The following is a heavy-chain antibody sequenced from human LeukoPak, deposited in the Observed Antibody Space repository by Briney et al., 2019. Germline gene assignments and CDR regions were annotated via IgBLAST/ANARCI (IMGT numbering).Heavy chain of an antibody. J-gene: IGHJ3*02. CDR1: GGSISSGGYS. D-gene: IGHD3-22*01. CDR2: IYHSGST. CDR3: ARATGDYYDSGAFDI. V-gene: IGHV4-30-2*01. Sequence: SQTLSLTCAVSGGSISSGGYSWSWIRQPPGKGLEWIGCIYHSGSTYYNPSLKSRVTISVDRSKNQFSLKLSSVTAADTAVYYCARATGDYYDSGAFDIWGQGTMVTVSS.